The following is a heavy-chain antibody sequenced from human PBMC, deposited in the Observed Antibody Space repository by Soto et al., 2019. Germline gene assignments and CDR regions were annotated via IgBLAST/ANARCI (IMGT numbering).Heavy chain of an antibody. Sequence: PGESLKISCKGSGYSFPTYWIAWVRQKPGKGLEWMGIIHPGDSDTGYSPSFQGQVTISADKSISTAYLQWSSLKASDTAIYYCARVLDPIMVSGEYYFDYWGQGTPVTVSS. J-gene: IGHJ4*02. CDR2: IHPGDSDT. D-gene: IGHD5-18*01. CDR3: ARVLDPIMVSGEYYFDY. CDR1: GYSFPTYW. V-gene: IGHV5-51*01.